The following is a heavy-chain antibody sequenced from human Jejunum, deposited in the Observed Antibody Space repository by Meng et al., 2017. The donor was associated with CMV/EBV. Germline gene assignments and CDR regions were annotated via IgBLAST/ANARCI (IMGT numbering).Heavy chain of an antibody. V-gene: IGHV3-74*01. CDR1: GFTLSSHW. J-gene: IGHJ4*02. Sequence: VQLVGSGGGLVQPGGSLSLSCAASGFTLSSHWMHWVRQVPGKGLVWVSRTYAGGSDRTYADSVKGRFTITGDNAKNTLYLQMNRLRAEDTGVYYCARGVAENLGWEMGYWGQGTLVTVSS. D-gene: IGHD1-26*01. CDR2: TYAGGSDR. CDR3: ARGVAENLGWEMGY.